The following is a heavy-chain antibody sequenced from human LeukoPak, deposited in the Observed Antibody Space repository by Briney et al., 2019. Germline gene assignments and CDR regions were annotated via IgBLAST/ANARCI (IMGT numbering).Heavy chain of an antibody. D-gene: IGHD3-10*01. Sequence: GGSLRLSCVASGFTFSNYEMNWVRQAPGKGLEWVSYISGSGVTKYYADSVKGRFTISRDNAKNSLYLQMNSLRAEDTAVYYCARAYYYGPGTRPPPPFDPWGQGTLVTVSS. CDR2: ISGSGVTK. CDR1: GFTFSNYE. V-gene: IGHV3-48*03. CDR3: ARAYYYGPGTRPPPPFDP. J-gene: IGHJ5*02.